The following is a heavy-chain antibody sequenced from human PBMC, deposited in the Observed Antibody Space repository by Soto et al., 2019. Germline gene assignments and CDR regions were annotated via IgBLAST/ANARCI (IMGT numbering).Heavy chain of an antibody. J-gene: IGHJ4*02. V-gene: IGHV4-34*01. CDR3: ARSHFWSDHYFDY. D-gene: IGHD3-3*02. Sequence: SETLSLTCAVYGGSFSGYYWSWIRQPPGKGLEWIGEINHSGSTNYNPSLKSRVTMSVDTAKNQFSLKLSSVPAADTAVYYCARSHFWSDHYFDYWAQGTLVTVSS. CDR1: GGSFSGYY. CDR2: INHSGST.